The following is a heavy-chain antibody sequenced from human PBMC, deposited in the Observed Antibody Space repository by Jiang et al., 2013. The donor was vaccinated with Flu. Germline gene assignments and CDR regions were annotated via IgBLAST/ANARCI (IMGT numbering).Heavy chain of an antibody. J-gene: IGHJ4*02. Sequence: KPTQTLTLTCTFSGFSLSTSGVGVGWIRQPPGKALEWLALIYWDDDKRYSPSLKSRLIITKDTSKNQVVLTMTNMDPVDTATYYCAHSSRVRYFDWLPSDYWGQGTLVTVSS. CDR1: GFSLSTSGVG. V-gene: IGHV2-5*02. D-gene: IGHD3-9*01. CDR3: AHSSRVRYFDWLPSDY. CDR2: IYWDDDK.